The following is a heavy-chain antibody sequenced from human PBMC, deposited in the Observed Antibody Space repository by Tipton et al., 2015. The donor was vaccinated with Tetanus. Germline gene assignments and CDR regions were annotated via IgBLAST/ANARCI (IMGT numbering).Heavy chain of an antibody. V-gene: IGHV3-23*01. D-gene: IGHD2-15*01. CDR1: GFTFSSYA. J-gene: IGHJ4*02. CDR3: AKAVVVVAATHQYYFDY. CDR2: ISGSGGST. Sequence: SLRLSCAASGFTFSSYAMSWVRQAPGKGLEWVSAISGSGGSTYYADSVKGRFTISRDNSKNTLYLQMNSLRAEDTAVYYCAKAVVVVAATHQYYFDYWGQGTLVTVSS.